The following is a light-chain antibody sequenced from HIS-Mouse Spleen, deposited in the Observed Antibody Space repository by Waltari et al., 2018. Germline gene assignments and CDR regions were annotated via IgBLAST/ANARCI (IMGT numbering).Light chain of an antibody. V-gene: IGKV2-28*01. CDR1: QSLLHSNGYNY. Sequence: DIVMTQSPLSLPVTPGEPASISCRSSQSLLHSNGYNYLDWYLQKPGQSPQLLIYLGSNLASGVPDRFSGSKSGNTASLTISGLQAEDEADYYCCSYAGSYTYVFGTGT. CDR2: LGS. J-gene: IGKJ3*01. CDR3: CSYAGSYTYV.